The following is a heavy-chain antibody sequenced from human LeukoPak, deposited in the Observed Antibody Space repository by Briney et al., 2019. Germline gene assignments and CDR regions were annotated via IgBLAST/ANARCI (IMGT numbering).Heavy chain of an antibody. J-gene: IGHJ3*02. CDR1: GGSISSSSYY. CDR3: ATFITGDGDFDI. Sequence: PSETLSLTCTVSGGSISSSSYYGGWIRRPPGKGLEWIGSIYYSGNTYYNPSLRGRVTISVDTSKNQFSLNLSSVTAADSAVYYCATFITGDGDFDIWGQGTMVTVSS. CDR2: IYYSGNT. D-gene: IGHD7-27*01. V-gene: IGHV4-39*01.